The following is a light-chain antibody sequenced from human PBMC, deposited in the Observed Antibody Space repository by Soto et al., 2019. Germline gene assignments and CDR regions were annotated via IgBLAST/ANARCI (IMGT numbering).Light chain of an antibody. Sequence: QSVLTQPLSVSGAPGLGVTISCSGNNSNIGSNYFYWYQQLPGAAPKLLLYSTNRRSSGVPGRFSAFKSGTSASLAISALRPEDEADYYCAAWDDTLGGFYVFGTGTKLTVL. CDR3: AAWDDTLGGFYV. CDR1: NSNIGSNY. V-gene: IGLV1-47*02. CDR2: STN. J-gene: IGLJ1*01.